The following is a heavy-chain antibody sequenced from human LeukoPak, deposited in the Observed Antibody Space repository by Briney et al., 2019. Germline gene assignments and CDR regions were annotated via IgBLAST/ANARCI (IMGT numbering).Heavy chain of an antibody. CDR3: ARTLSRLNHYGDSAADS. D-gene: IGHD4-17*01. CDR2: MNPNSGNT. J-gene: IGHJ4*02. CDR1: GYTFTSSD. V-gene: IGHV1-8*01. Sequence: ASVTVSCKASGYTFTSSDINWVRQATGQGLEWMGLMNPNSGNTGYAQKFQGRVTLTRDTSISTAYMELTSLRSGDTAVYYCARTLSRLNHYGDSAADSWGQGTLVTVSS.